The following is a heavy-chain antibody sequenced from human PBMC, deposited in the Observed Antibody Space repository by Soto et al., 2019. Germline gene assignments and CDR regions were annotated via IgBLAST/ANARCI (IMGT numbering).Heavy chain of an antibody. Sequence: QITLKESGPTLVKPTQTLTLTCTFSGFSLSTSGVGVGWIRQPPGKALEWLALIYWDDDKRYSPSLKSRLTITKDTSKNQVVLTMTNMDPVDTATYYCAHWGSYRHILPFQHWGQGTLVTVSS. J-gene: IGHJ1*01. V-gene: IGHV2-5*02. CDR2: IYWDDDK. CDR1: GFSLSTSGVG. D-gene: IGHD3-16*02. CDR3: AHWGSYRHILPFQH.